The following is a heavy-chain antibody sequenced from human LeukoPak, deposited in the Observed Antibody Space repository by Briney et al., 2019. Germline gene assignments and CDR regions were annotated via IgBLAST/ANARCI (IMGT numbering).Heavy chain of an antibody. Sequence: GGSLRLSCAASGFTFSSYEMNWVRQAPGKGLEWVSYISSSGSTIYYADSVKGRFTISRDNAKNSLYLQMNSLRAEDTAVYYCARGEQQLFPLDYWGQGTLVTVSS. V-gene: IGHV3-48*03. D-gene: IGHD6-13*01. J-gene: IGHJ4*02. CDR2: ISSSGSTI. CDR1: GFTFSSYE. CDR3: ARGEQQLFPLDY.